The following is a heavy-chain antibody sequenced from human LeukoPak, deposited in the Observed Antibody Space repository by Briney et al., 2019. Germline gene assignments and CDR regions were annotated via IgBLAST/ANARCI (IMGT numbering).Heavy chain of an antibody. CDR3: AKGWRIEQQLVRWFDP. D-gene: IGHD6-13*01. CDR1: GFTFSSYG. V-gene: IGHV3-30*18. Sequence: PGGSLRLSCAASGFTFSSYGMHWVRQAPGKGLEWVAVISYDGSNKYYADSVKGRFTISRDNSKNTLYLQMNSLRAEDTAVYYCAKGWRIEQQLVRWFDPWGRGTLVTVSS. J-gene: IGHJ5*02. CDR2: ISYDGSNK.